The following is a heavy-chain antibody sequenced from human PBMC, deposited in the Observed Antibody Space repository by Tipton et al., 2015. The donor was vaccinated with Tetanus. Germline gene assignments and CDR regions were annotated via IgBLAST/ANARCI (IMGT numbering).Heavy chain of an antibody. CDR3: VRARGVAVAGGDY. J-gene: IGHJ4*02. CDR2: IHNDGRNT. CDR1: GFTFSSYW. D-gene: IGHD6-19*01. Sequence: VQLVQSGGGLVQPGRSLRLSCAASGFTFSSYWMHWVRQAPGKGLVWVSRIHNDGRNTKYADSVKGRFTISRDNSKNTLYLQMNSLRAEDTAVYYCVRARGVAVAGGDYWGQGTLVTVSS. V-gene: IGHV3-74*03.